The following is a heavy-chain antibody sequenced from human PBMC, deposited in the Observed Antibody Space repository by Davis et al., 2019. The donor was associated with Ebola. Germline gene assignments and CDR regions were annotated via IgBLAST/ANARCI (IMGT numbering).Heavy chain of an antibody. D-gene: IGHD6-19*01. V-gene: IGHV1-69*04. CDR2: IIPILGIA. J-gene: IGHJ4*02. CDR1: GGTFSSYA. Sequence: AASVKVSCKASGGTFSSYAISWVRQAPGPGLEWTGRIIPILGIANYAQKFQGRVTITADKSTTTAYMEVRSLRSDDTAVYYCARVPLLGSGWDYYFDYWGQGTLVTVSS. CDR3: ARVPLLGSGWDYYFDY.